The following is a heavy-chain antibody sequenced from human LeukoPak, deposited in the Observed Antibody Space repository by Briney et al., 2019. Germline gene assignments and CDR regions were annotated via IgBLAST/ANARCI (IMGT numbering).Heavy chain of an antibody. Sequence: GRSLRLSCAASGFTFSSYAMHWVRQAPGKGLEWVAVISYDGSNKYYAASVKGRFTISRDNSKNTPYLQMNSLRAEDTAVYYCARIFVVVPEDYWGQGTLVTVSS. V-gene: IGHV3-30-3*01. J-gene: IGHJ4*02. CDR3: ARIFVVVPEDY. CDR2: ISYDGSNK. CDR1: GFTFSSYA. D-gene: IGHD2-2*01.